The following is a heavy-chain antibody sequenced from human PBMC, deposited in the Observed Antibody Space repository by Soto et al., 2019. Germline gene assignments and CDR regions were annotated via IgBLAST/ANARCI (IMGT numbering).Heavy chain of an antibody. CDR1: GGSISSSSYY. V-gene: IGHV4-39*01. J-gene: IGHJ4*02. CDR2: ISYTGST. Sequence: ASETLSLTCTVSGGSISSSSYYWGWIRQPPGKGLEWIGSISYTGSTYYNPSLKSRVTISVDTSKNQFSLKLISVTAADTAVYYCARHLVAAAGTYWGQGTLVPVSS. CDR3: ARHLVAAAGTY. D-gene: IGHD6-13*01.